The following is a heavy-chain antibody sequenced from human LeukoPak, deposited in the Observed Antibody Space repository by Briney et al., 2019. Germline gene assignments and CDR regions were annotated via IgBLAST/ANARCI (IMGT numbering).Heavy chain of an antibody. Sequence: SVKVSCKASGGTFSSYAISWVRQAPGQGLEWMGRIIPIFGTANYAQKFQGRVTITTDESTSTAYMELSSLRSEDTAVYYCARDREEGYFDWLLWGQGTLVPVSS. CDR1: GGTFSSYA. J-gene: IGHJ4*02. CDR3: ARDREEGYFDWLL. V-gene: IGHV1-69*05. CDR2: IIPIFGTA. D-gene: IGHD3-9*01.